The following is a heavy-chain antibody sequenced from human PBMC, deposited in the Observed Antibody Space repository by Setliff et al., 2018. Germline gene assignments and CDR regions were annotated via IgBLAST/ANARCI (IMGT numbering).Heavy chain of an antibody. CDR2: FHTGGAT. Sequence: KTSETLSLTCSVSGGSISSGGFYWSWIRQSAGRGPEWIGHFHTGGATDYNLSLKSRVTISLDSSKNQFSLRLSSVTAADAAVYFCARESATIGEFPLYYFDKWGQGIPVTVSS. CDR1: GGSISSGGFY. J-gene: IGHJ4*02. D-gene: IGHD3-10*01. CDR3: ARESATIGEFPLYYFDK. V-gene: IGHV4-61*09.